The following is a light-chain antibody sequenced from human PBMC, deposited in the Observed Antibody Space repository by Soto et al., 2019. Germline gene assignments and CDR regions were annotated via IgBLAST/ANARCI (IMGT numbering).Light chain of an antibody. CDR3: CSYTASDIWV. V-gene: IGLV2-8*01. CDR2: AVS. J-gene: IGLJ3*02. Sequence: QSALPQPPSASGSLGQSVTISCTGTSSDVGGYNFVSWFQQHPGKAPKLMISAVSQRPSGVPDRFSGSKSGNTASLTISGLQADDEADYFWCSYTASDIWVFGGGTKVTVL. CDR1: SSDVGGYNF.